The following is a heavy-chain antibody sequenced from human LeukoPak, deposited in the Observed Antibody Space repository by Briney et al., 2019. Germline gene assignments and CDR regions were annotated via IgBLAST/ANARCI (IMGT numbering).Heavy chain of an antibody. V-gene: IGHV1-69*13. D-gene: IGHD5-24*01. J-gene: IGHJ6*02. CDR3: ARVVLGRRWLQTSYYYGMDV. Sequence: SVKVSCKASGYTFSSYAISWVRQAPGQGLEWMEGIPPIFGTANYAQKFQGRVTITADESTSTAYMELSSLRSEDTAVYYCARVVLGRRWLQTSYYYGMDVWGQGTTVTVSS. CDR1: GYTFSSYA. CDR2: IPPIFGTA.